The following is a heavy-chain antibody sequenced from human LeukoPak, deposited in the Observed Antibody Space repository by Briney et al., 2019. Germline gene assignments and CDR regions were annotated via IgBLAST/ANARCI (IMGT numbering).Heavy chain of an antibody. D-gene: IGHD2-15*01. CDR1: GYTFTSYY. J-gene: IGHJ6*02. CDR3: ARDFLLYCSGGSCPGRPYYYYGMDV. Sequence: ASVKVSCKASGYTFTSYYMHWVRQAPGQGLEWMGIINPSGGSTSYAQKFQGRVTMTRDTSTSTVYMEPSSLRSEDTAVYYCARDFLLYCSGGSCPGRPYYYYGMDVWGQGTTVTVSS. V-gene: IGHV1-46*01. CDR2: INPSGGST.